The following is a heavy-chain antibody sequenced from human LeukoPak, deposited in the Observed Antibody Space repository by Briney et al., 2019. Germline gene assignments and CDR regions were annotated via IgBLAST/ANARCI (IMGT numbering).Heavy chain of an antibody. CDR3: ARPGVGATYAFDI. CDR1: GGSISSYY. V-gene: IGHV4-59*08. D-gene: IGHD1-26*01. CDR2: IYYSGST. Sequence: NPSETLSLTCTVSGGSISSYYWSWIRQPPGKGLEWIGYIYYSGSTNYNPSLKSRVTISVDTSKNQFSLKLSSVTAADTAVYYCARPGVGATYAFDIWGQGTMVTVSS. J-gene: IGHJ3*02.